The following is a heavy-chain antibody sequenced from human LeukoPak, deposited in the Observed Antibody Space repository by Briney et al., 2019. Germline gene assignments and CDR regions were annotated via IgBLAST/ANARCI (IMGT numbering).Heavy chain of an antibody. CDR2: ISGYNGNT. CDR3: TRDDYGGNSGLFDY. J-gene: IGHJ4*02. Sequence: ASVKVSCKASGYTFTDYYIHWVRQAPGQGPEWMGCISGYNGNTKYAQNLQARVTMTTDTPTSTAYMELRSLRSDDTAVYYCTRDDYGGNSGLFDYWGQGTLVTVSS. D-gene: IGHD4-23*01. V-gene: IGHV1-18*04. CDR1: GYTFTDYY.